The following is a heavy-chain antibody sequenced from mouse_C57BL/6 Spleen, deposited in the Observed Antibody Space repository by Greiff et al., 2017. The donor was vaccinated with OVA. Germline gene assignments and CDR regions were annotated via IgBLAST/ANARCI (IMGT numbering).Heavy chain of an antibody. CDR1: GYTFTDYN. V-gene: IGHV1-18*01. Sequence: VQLQQSGPELVKPGASVKIPCKASGYTFTDYNMDWVKQSHGKSLEWIGDINPNNGGTIYNQKFKGKATLTVDKSSSTAYMWLRSLTSEDTAVYYCAREGYYYGSSYAWFAYWGQGTLVTVSA. CDR3: AREGYYYGSSYAWFAY. CDR2: INPNNGGT. D-gene: IGHD1-1*01. J-gene: IGHJ3*01.